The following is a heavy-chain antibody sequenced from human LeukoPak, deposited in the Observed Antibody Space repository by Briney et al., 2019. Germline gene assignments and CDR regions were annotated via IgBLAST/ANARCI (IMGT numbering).Heavy chain of an antibody. J-gene: IGHJ4*02. CDR2: ISGSGGST. D-gene: IGHD3-22*01. Sequence: GGSLRLSCAASGFTFSSYAMSWGRQAPGKGLGWVSAISGSGGSTYYADSVKGRFTSSRDNSKNTLYLQMNSLRAADTAVYYCAKGYLPRSRYYDSSGYSHTDYWGQGPLVTVSS. V-gene: IGHV3-23*01. CDR1: GFTFSSYA. CDR3: AKGYLPRSRYYDSSGYSHTDY.